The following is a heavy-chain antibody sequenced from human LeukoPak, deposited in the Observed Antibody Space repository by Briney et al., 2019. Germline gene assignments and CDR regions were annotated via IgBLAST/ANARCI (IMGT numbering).Heavy chain of an antibody. J-gene: IGHJ4*02. CDR3: ARDERLLSFLK. Sequence: TGGSLRLSCAVSGFIVSSNYMTWVRQAPGKGLEWVSIIYSGGYTYSADSVKGRFTISRDSFKNTLYLQMNSLRPEDTAVYYCARDERLLSFLKWGQGTLVTVSS. V-gene: IGHV3-66*01. CDR2: IYSGGYT. D-gene: IGHD3-3*01. CDR1: GFIVSSNY.